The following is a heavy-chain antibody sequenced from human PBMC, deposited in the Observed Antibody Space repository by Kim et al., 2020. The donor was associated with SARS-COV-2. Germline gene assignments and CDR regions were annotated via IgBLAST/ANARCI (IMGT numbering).Heavy chain of an antibody. V-gene: IGHV1-46*01. J-gene: IGHJ6*02. D-gene: IGHD5-12*01. CDR3: ARDRDLIVATSRGLDV. Sequence: QKFKGRFTLTRDTSPSTVYMELRSLRSEDTAVYYCARDRDLIVATSRGLDVWGQGTMVTVSS.